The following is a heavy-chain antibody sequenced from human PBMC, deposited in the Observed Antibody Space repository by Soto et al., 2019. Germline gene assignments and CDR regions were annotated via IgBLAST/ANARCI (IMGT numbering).Heavy chain of an antibody. CDR2: ISYDGSNK. Sequence: QVQLVESGGGVVQPGRSLRLSCAASGFTFSSYAMHWVRQAPGKGLEWVAVISYDGSNKYYADSVKGRFTISRDNSKNTLYLQMNSLRAEDTAVYYCARVPDHGGNYFDYWGQGTLVTVSS. CDR1: GFTFSSYA. V-gene: IGHV3-30-3*01. CDR3: ARVPDHGGNYFDY. D-gene: IGHD4-17*01. J-gene: IGHJ4*02.